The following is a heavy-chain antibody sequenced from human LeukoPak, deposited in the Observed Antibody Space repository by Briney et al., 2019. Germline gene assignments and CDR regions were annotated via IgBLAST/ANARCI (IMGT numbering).Heavy chain of an antibody. J-gene: IGHJ4*02. CDR2: LKQDGSEK. Sequence: GGSLRLSCSASGFTFSSYWMSLVRQAPGKGLEWVANLKQDGSEKYYVDSVKGRFTISRDNAKNSLYLQMNSLRAEDTAVYYCARPSRGAAAAAYPDYWGQGTLVTVSS. CDR1: GFTFSSYW. D-gene: IGHD6-13*01. CDR3: ARPSRGAAAAAYPDY. V-gene: IGHV3-7*01.